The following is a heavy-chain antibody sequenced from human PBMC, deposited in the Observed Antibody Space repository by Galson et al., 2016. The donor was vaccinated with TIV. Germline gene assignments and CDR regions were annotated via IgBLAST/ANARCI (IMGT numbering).Heavy chain of an antibody. J-gene: IGHJ6*03. CDR1: GSSVSSGFR. D-gene: IGHD1-20*01. CDR3: ARHGVGYNSGPRCYYYYFYMDV. CDR2: VYTTGST. V-gene: IGHV4-38-2*01. Sequence: SETLSLTCVVSGSSVSSGFRWSWIRQPPGRRLEWIGNVYTTGSTNYNPSLKSRVTISVDTSTNQFSLTLNSVTAADTAVYYCARHGVGYNSGPRCYYYYFYMDVWGKGTTVAVSS.